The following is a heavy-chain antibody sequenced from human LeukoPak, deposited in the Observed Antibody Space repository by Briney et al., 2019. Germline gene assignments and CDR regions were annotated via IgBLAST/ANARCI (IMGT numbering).Heavy chain of an antibody. J-gene: IGHJ4*02. CDR1: GFTFSSYA. V-gene: IGHV3-30*02. CDR2: IRYDGSNK. D-gene: IGHD2-2*01. CDR3: AKDINWFAGIVVVPAVDY. Sequence: GGSLRLSCAASGFTFSSYAMSWVRQAPGKGLEWVAFIRYDGSNKYYADSVKGRFTISRDNSKNTLYLQMNSLRAEDTAVYYCAKDINWFAGIVVVPAVDYWGQGTLVTVSS.